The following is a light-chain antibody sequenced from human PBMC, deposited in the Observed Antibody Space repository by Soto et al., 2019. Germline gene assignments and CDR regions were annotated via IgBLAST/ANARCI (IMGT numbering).Light chain of an antibody. Sequence: QAVVTQEPSLTVSPGGTVTLTCASSTGEVTSGYYLSWFQQKPGQAPRALIYSTSKKLSWTPARFSGSLLGGKAALTLSGVEDEDEADYYCLLYHGGARVFGGGTKLTVL. CDR1: TGEVTSGYY. V-gene: IGLV7-43*01. CDR3: LLYHGGARV. CDR2: STS. J-gene: IGLJ2*01.